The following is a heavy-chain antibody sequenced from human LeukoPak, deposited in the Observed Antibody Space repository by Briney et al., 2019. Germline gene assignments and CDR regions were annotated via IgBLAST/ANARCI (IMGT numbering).Heavy chain of an antibody. CDR3: APRGEYCDFWSGPKY. V-gene: IGHV3-30*02. CDR1: GFSFSSYC. D-gene: IGHD3-3*01. Sequence: GGSLRLSCAASGFSFSSYCMHWVRQAPGKGLEWVAFIRYDVSDQYYTDSVKGRFTISRDDSKNTVYLQMNSLRAEDTAVYYCAPRGEYCDFWSGPKYWGQGTLVTVSS. CDR2: IRYDVSDQ. J-gene: IGHJ4*02.